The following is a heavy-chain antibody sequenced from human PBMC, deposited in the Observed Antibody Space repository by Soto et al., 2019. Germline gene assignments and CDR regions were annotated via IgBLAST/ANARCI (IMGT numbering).Heavy chain of an antibody. Sequence: SETLSLTCAVYGGSFSGYYWSWIRQPPGKGLEWIGEINHSGSTNYNPSLKSRVTISVDTSKNQFSLKLSSVTAADTAVYYCANYGDKTKYYFDYWGQGTLVTVSS. CDR3: ANYGDKTKYYFDY. CDR1: GGSFSGYY. D-gene: IGHD4-17*01. J-gene: IGHJ4*02. V-gene: IGHV4-34*01. CDR2: INHSGST.